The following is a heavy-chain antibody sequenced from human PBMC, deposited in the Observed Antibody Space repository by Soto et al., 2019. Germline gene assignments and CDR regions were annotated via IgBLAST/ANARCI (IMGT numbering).Heavy chain of an antibody. V-gene: IGHV3-48*02. J-gene: IGHJ3*02. CDR2: ISSSSSTI. Sequence: GGSLRLSCAASGFTFSSYSMNWVRQAPGKGLEWVSYISSSSSTIYYADSVKGRFTISRDNAKNSLYLQMNSLRDEDTAVYYCARDSYQTGDRLDAFDIWGQGTMVTVSS. CDR3: ARDSYQTGDRLDAFDI. D-gene: IGHD7-27*01. CDR1: GFTFSSYS.